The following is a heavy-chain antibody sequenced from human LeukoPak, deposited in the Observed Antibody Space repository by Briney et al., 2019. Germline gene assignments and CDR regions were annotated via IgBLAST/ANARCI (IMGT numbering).Heavy chain of an antibody. J-gene: IGHJ5*02. CDR1: GFTFSSYW. V-gene: IGHV3-74*01. Sequence: GGSLRLSCAASGFTFSSYWMHWVRQAPGKGLVWVSRINSDGSSTSYADSVKGRFTISRDNAKNTLYLQMNSLRAEDTAVYYCAREYYDYVWGSYQALFDPWGQGTLVTVSS. D-gene: IGHD3-16*02. CDR2: INSDGSST. CDR3: AREYYDYVWGSYQALFDP.